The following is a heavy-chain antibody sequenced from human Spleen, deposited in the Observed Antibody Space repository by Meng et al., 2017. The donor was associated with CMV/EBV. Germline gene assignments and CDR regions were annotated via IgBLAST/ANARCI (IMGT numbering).Heavy chain of an antibody. CDR2: ISYDGSNK. CDR3: ARAQYYYDSSDFDY. CDR1: GFTFSSYA. Sequence: QVQLVESGXXXXXPXRSXRLFCAASGFTFSSYAMHWVRQAPGKGLEWVAVISYDGSNKYYADSVKGRFTISRDNSKNTLYLQMNSLRAEDTAVYYCARAQYYYDSSDFDYWGQGTLVTVSS. D-gene: IGHD3-22*01. J-gene: IGHJ4*02. V-gene: IGHV3-30-3*01.